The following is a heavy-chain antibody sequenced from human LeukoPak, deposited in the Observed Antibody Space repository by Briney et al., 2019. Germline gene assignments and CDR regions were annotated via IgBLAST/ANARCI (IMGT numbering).Heavy chain of an antibody. CDR1: GLTVSSYS. CDR3: ARRAVVVAAEDWFDP. CDR2: INHSGST. D-gene: IGHD2-15*01. Sequence: GSLRLSCVASGLTVSSYSMNWVRQAPGKGLEWIGEINHSGSTNYNPSLKSRATISVDTSKNQFSLKLSSVTAADTAVYYCARRAVVVAAEDWFDPWGQGTLVTVSS. V-gene: IGHV4-34*01. J-gene: IGHJ5*02.